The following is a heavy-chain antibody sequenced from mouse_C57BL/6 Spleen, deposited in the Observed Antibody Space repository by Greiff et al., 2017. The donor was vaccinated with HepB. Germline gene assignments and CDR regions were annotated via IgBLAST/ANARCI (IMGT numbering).Heavy chain of an antibody. V-gene: IGHV1-82*01. CDR2: IYPGDGDT. CDR3: AFGGLPVAD. CDR1: GYAFSSSW. D-gene: IGHD2-4*01. J-gene: IGHJ3*01. Sequence: QVQLQQSGPELVKPGASVKISCKASGYAFSSSWMNWVKQRPGKGLEWIGRIYPGDGDTNYNGKFKGKATLTADKSSSTAYMQLSSLTSEDSAVYFCAFGGLPVADWGPGTLVTVSA.